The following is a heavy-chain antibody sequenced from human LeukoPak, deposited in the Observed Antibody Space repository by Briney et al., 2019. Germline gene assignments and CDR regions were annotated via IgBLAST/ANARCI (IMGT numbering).Heavy chain of an antibody. CDR3: AREHYDSGPYCFDY. V-gene: IGHV3-48*03. J-gene: IGHJ4*02. Sequence: GGSLRLSCAASGFTFSSYEMNWVRQAPGKGLEWVSYISSSGSTIYYADSVKGRFTISRDNAKNSLYLQMNSLRAEDTAVYYCAREHYDSGPYCFDYWGQGTLVTVSS. D-gene: IGHD3-3*01. CDR2: ISSSGSTI. CDR1: GFTFSSYE.